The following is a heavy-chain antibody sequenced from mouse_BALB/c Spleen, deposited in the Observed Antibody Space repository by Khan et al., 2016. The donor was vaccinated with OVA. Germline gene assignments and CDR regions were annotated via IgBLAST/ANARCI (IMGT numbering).Heavy chain of an antibody. CDR1: GYAFTNYW. CDR3: ARELGRRGFAY. J-gene: IGHJ3*01. V-gene: IGHV1-54*03. CDR2: INPGSGGA. Sequence: QIQLVQSGAELVRPGTSVKVSCRASGYAFTNYWIEWVKQRPGQGLEWIGVINPGSGGANYNEKFKDKASLTADKSSSTAYMQLSSLTSDDSAVYFCARELGRRGFAYWGQGTLVTVSA. D-gene: IGHD4-1*01.